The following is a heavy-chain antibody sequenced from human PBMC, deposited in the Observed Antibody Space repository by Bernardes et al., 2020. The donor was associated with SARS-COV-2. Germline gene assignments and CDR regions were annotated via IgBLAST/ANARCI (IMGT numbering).Heavy chain of an antibody. D-gene: IGHD6-19*01. CDR3: AKEPAIEVAGYFYFYGMGV. J-gene: IGHJ6*02. CDR1: GFTFSSYG. Sequence: GGSLRLSCAASGFTFSSYGMHWVRQAPGKGLEWVAVIWYDGSNKYYADSVKGRFTISRDNSKKTLYLQMSSLRVEDTAVYYCAKEPAIEVAGYFYFYGMGVWGQGTTVTVSS. CDR2: IWYDGSNK. V-gene: IGHV3-33*06.